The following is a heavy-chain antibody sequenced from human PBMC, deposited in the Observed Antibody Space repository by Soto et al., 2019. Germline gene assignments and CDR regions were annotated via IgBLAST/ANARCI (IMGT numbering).Heavy chain of an antibody. Sequence: SVKVSCKASGGTLSSYAISWGRQAPGQGLEWMGGIIPIFGTANYAQKFQGRVTITADESTSTAYMELSSLRSEDTAVYYCARAYCTNGVCYAASYFDYWGQGTLVTVSS. CDR2: IIPIFGTA. D-gene: IGHD2-8*01. CDR3: ARAYCTNGVCYAASYFDY. CDR1: GGTLSSYA. V-gene: IGHV1-69*13. J-gene: IGHJ4*02.